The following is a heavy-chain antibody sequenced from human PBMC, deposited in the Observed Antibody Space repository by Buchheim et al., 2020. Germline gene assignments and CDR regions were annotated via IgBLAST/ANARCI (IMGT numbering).Heavy chain of an antibody. CDR2: TSGSGRST. D-gene: IGHD5/OR15-5a*01. CDR3: AKDLLSTNSYYFDY. Sequence: EVQLLESGGGLVQPGGSLRLSCAASGFTFSSYAMSWVRQAPGKGLGWVSSTSGSGRSTDYADSVKGRFTISRDNSRNTLYLQMNSLRAEDTAVYYCAKDLLSTNSYYFDYWGQGTL. CDR1: GFTFSSYA. J-gene: IGHJ4*02. V-gene: IGHV3-23*01.